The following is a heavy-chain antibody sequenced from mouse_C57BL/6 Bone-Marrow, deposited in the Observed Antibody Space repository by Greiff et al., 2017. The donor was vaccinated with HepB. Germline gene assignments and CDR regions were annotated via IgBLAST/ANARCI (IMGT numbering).Heavy chain of an antibody. Sequence: EVQLVESGPGLVKPSQSLSLTCSVTGYSITSGYYWNWIRQFPGNKLEWMGYISYDGSNNYNPSLKNRISITRDTSKNQFFLKLNSVTTEDTATYYCARAGDYGSSFDYWGQGTTLTVSS. CDR2: ISYDGSN. J-gene: IGHJ2*01. D-gene: IGHD1-1*01. CDR3: ARAGDYGSSFDY. V-gene: IGHV3-6*01. CDR1: GYSITSGYY.